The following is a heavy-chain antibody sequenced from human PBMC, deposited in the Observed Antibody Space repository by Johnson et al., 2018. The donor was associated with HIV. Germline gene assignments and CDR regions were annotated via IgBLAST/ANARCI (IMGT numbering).Heavy chain of an antibody. CDR1: GFAFSSYA. V-gene: IGHV3-23*04. CDR2: IGGRGGST. D-gene: IGHD2-2*01. CDR3: ASRSNGVVPAAYFESYLDI. J-gene: IGHJ3*02. Sequence: VQLVESGGGVVQPGTSLRLSCTASGFAFSSYALHWVRQAPGKWLEWVSAIGGRGGSTYYADSVKGRFTISRDNSKNTLYLQMNSLRAEDRAVYYCASRSNGVVPAAYFESYLDIWGQGTMVTVSS.